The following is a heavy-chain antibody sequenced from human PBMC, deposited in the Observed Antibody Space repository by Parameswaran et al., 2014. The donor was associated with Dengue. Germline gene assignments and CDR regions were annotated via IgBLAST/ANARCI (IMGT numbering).Heavy chain of an antibody. D-gene: IGHD3-9*01. CDR3: ARDIWGVVDWLSHKTRGDAFDI. CDR2: ISSSSSYI. Sequence: WIRQPPGKGLEWVSSISSSSSYIYYADSVKGRFTISRDNAKNSLYLQMNSLRAEDTAVYYCARDIWGVVDWLSHKTRGDAFDIWGQGTMVTVSS. V-gene: IGHV3-21*01. J-gene: IGHJ3*02.